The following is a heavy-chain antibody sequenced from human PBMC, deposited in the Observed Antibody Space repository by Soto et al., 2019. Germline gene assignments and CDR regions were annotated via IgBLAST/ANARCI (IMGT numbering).Heavy chain of an antibody. Sequence: ASVKVSCKASGGTFSSYAISWVRQAPGQGLEWMGGIIPIFGTANYAQKFQGRVTITADESTSTAYMELSSLRSEDTAVYYCARATPYYDILTGLDYWGQGTLVTVSS. CDR2: IIPIFGTA. J-gene: IGHJ4*02. CDR1: GGTFSSYA. D-gene: IGHD3-9*01. CDR3: ARATPYYDILTGLDY. V-gene: IGHV1-69*13.